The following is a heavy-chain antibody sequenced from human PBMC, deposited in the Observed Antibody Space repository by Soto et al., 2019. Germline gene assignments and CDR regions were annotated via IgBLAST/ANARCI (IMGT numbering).Heavy chain of an antibody. Sequence: PGGSLRLSCAASGFTFSSYWIHWVRQTPGKGLVWVLRVNSDGSGTTYADSVRGRFTISRDNAKNTLYLQMNSLRAEDTAVYYCARDRMDTSSSSGTYYFDYWGQGTLVTVSS. V-gene: IGHV3-74*01. CDR3: ARDRMDTSSSSGTYYFDY. J-gene: IGHJ4*02. D-gene: IGHD6-6*01. CDR1: GFTFSSYW. CDR2: VNSDGSGT.